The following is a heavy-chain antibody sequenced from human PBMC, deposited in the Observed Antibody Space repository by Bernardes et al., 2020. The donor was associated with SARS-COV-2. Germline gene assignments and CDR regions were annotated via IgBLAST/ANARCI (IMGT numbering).Heavy chain of an antibody. Sequence: SLRLSCVTCGFIISDYTMHWVRRAPGKGLEWVAVIWHDGSREYYEDSVKGRFTISRDNSNNTLYLQMNSLRAEDTAVYYCERIDEETGRDYWGQGTLVTVSS. V-gene: IGHV3-33*01. J-gene: IGHJ4*02. CDR2: IWHDGSRE. D-gene: IGHD1-26*01. CDR1: GFIISDYT. CDR3: ERIDEETGRDY.